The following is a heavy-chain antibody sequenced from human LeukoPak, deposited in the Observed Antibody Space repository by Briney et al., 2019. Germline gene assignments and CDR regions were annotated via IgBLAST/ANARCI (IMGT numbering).Heavy chain of an antibody. CDR2: IYYSGST. CDR1: GGSISSYY. J-gene: IGHJ4*02. CDR3: ARGRGSSWYFH. V-gene: IGHV4-59*01. D-gene: IGHD6-13*01. Sequence: PSETLSLTCTVSGGSISSYYWSWLRQPPGKGLEWIGYIYYSGSTNYNPSLKSRVTISVDTSKNQFSLKLSSVTAADTAVYYCARGRGSSWYFHWGQGTLVTVSS.